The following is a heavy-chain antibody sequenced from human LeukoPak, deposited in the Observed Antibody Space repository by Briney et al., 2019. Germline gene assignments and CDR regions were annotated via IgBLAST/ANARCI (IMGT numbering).Heavy chain of an antibody. CDR3: ASGGVAGRWPLDY. V-gene: IGHV4-4*07. Sequence: PSETLSVTCTVSGGSISSYYCSWIRQPAGKGLEWIGRIQISGNTNYNPSLKSRVTMSVDTSKNQFSLNLSSVTAADTAVYYCASGGVAGRWPLDYWGQGTLVTVSS. D-gene: IGHD6-19*01. J-gene: IGHJ4*02. CDR2: IQISGNT. CDR1: GGSISSYY.